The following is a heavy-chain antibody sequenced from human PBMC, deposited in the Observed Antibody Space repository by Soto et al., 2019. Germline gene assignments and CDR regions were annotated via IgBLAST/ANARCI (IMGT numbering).Heavy chain of an antibody. D-gene: IGHD6-6*01. CDR2: IYYTGSA. J-gene: IGHJ4*02. CDR1: AGPISSDIW. Sequence: SETLSLTCVLSAGPISSDIWWSWFLQPPGQGLEWIGEIYYTGSANYNPSLRSRVTMSVDKSNNQFSLKLSSVTAADTAVYYCARSGKIIAARGFDYWGQGTLVTVSS. V-gene: IGHV4-4*02. CDR3: ARSGKIIAARGFDY.